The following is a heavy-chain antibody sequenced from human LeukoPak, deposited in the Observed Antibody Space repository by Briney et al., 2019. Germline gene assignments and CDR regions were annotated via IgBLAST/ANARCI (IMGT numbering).Heavy chain of an antibody. CDR2: ISSSSSYI. CDR3: ARDSRIAVAGTLDY. Sequence: GGSLRLSCAASGFTFSSYSMNWVRQAPGKGLEWVPSISSSSSYIYYADSVKGRFTISRDNAKNSLYLQMNSLRAEDTAVYYCARDSRIAVAGTLDYWGQGTLVTVSS. D-gene: IGHD6-19*01. V-gene: IGHV3-21*01. CDR1: GFTFSSYS. J-gene: IGHJ4*02.